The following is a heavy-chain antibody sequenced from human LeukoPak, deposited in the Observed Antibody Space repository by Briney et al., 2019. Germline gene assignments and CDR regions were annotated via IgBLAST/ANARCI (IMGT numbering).Heavy chain of an antibody. CDR2: IYQSGST. J-gene: IGHJ4*02. Sequence: TSETLSLTCTVSGYSISSGYYWGWIRQPPGKGLEWIGSIYQSGSTYYNPSLKSRVTISQDTSKNQFFLNLRSVTAADTAVYYCARGPFPNYYGSGSFELWGQGALVTVSS. CDR3: ARGPFPNYYGSGSFEL. V-gene: IGHV4-38-2*02. D-gene: IGHD3-10*01. CDR1: GYSISSGYY.